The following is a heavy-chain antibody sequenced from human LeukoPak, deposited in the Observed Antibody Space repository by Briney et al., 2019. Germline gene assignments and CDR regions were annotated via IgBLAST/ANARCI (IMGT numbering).Heavy chain of an antibody. CDR3: ARVRGYSYGELDY. J-gene: IGHJ4*02. Sequence: SETLSLTCTVSGVSISSGGYYWSWIRQHPGKGQEGIGHISYSGSTYYNPSLNSRVTISVGTSKSQFSLKLSSVTAADTAVYYCARVRGYSYGELDYWGPGTLVTVSS. CDR2: ISYSGST. D-gene: IGHD5-18*01. CDR1: GVSISSGGYY. V-gene: IGHV4-31*03.